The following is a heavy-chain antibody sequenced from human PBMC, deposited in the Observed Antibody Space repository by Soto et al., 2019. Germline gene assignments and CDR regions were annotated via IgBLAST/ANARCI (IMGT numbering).Heavy chain of an antibody. D-gene: IGHD5-18*01. CDR3: ARDLEDTAMVTGHGMDV. J-gene: IGHJ6*02. V-gene: IGHV3-13*01. Sequence: PGGSLRLACAASGFTFSSYDMHWVRQATGKGLEWVSAIGTAGDTYYPGSVKGRFTISRENAKNSLYLQMNSLRAEDTAVYYCARDLEDTAMVTGHGMDVLGQGTTVTVSS. CDR2: IGTAGDT. CDR1: GFTFSSYD.